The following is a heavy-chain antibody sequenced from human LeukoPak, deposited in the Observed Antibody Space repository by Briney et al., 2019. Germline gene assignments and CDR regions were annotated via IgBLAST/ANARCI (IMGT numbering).Heavy chain of an antibody. V-gene: IGHV1-2*02. J-gene: IGHJ5*02. Sequence: SVKVSCKASGYIFTSYHIHWVRQAPGQGLEWMGWINPNSGGTNYAQKFQGRVTMTRDTSISTAYMELSRLRSDDTAVYYCARGMRGYSPAWGQGTLVTVSS. CDR1: GYIFTSYH. CDR3: ARGMRGYSPA. D-gene: IGHD5-18*01. CDR2: INPNSGGT.